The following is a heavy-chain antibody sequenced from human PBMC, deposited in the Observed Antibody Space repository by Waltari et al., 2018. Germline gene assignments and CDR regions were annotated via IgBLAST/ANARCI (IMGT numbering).Heavy chain of an antibody. D-gene: IGHD2-15*01. CDR3: VRHARTTSGGKHFDH. CDR2: MYYSGST. V-gene: IGHV4-39*01. J-gene: IGHJ4*02. Sequence: QLQLQESGPGLVKASETLSLTCTVSGDSISSSSYYWGWVRQPPGKGLEWIGNMYYSGSTSYNPSLKSGGTISGDTSKSQFSLKLSSVTAADTSMYYCVRHARTTSGGKHFDHWGQGMLVTVSP. CDR1: GDSISSSSYY.